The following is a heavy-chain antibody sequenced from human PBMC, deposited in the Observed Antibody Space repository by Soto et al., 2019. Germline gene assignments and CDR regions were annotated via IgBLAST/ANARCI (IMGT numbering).Heavy chain of an antibody. CDR3: ANVPIWCSSTRCYTEGFDY. CDR2: ISAGGST. CDR1: GFTFSDYA. Sequence: SGGSLRLSCTASGFTFSDYAMSWVRQPPGKGLEWVSVISAGGSTYYADSVKGRFTVSRANSKNTLYLQMNSLRAEDTAVYYCANVPIWCSSTRCYTEGFDYWGQGTLVTV. J-gene: IGHJ4*02. V-gene: IGHV3-23*01. D-gene: IGHD2-2*02.